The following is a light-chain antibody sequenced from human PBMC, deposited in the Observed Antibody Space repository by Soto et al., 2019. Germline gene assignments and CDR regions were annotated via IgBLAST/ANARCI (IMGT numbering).Light chain of an antibody. CDR3: QQYKTWLT. J-gene: IGKJ4*01. Sequence: EVVLTQSPATLSVSPGERVTLSCRASQSVDYNLAWYQQKPGQAPRLLIYGVATRATGIPARFSGSASGTEFTLTISSLQSEDFAIYYCQQYKTWLTFGGGTKVKIK. CDR1: QSVDYN. CDR2: GVA. V-gene: IGKV3-15*01.